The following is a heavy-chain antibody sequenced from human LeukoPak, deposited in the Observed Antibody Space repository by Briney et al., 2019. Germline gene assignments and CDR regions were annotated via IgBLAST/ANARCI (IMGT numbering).Heavy chain of an antibody. J-gene: IGHJ4*02. CDR2: ITSDGSST. D-gene: IGHD5-12*01. CDR1: QFTFSNYW. Sequence: PGGSLRLSCAASQFTFSNYWMHWVRQAPGKGLGWVSFITSDGSSTSYADYVKGRLTISRDNAKNMLYLQMNSLRAEDTAVYYCARDGSLPDYWGQGTLVTVSS. CDR3: ARDGSLPDY. V-gene: IGHV3-74*01.